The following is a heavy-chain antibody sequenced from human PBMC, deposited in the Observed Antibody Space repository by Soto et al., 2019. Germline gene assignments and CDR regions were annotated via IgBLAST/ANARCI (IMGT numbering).Heavy chain of an antibody. Sequence: GGSLRLSCAASGFTFSSYAMSWVRQAPGKGLEWVSAISGSGGSTYYADSVKGRFTISRDNSKNTLYLQMNSLRAEDTAVYYCAKDRGNWNYVDWFDPWGQGTLVTVSS. CDR3: AKDRGNWNYVDWFDP. D-gene: IGHD1-7*01. V-gene: IGHV3-23*01. CDR2: ISGSGGST. J-gene: IGHJ5*02. CDR1: GFTFSSYA.